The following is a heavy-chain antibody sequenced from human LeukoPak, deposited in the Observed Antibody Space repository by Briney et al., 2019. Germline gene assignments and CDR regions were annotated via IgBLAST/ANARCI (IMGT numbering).Heavy chain of an antibody. CDR3: ARSIAAGGDY. D-gene: IGHD6-6*01. CDR1: GGSFSGYY. CDR2: INHSGST. Sequence: SETLSLTCAVYGGSFSGYYWSWIRQPPGKGLEWIGEINHSGSTNYNPSLKSRVTISVDTSKNQFSLKLSSVTAADTAVYYCARSIAAGGDYWGQGTLVTVSS. V-gene: IGHV4-34*01. J-gene: IGHJ4*02.